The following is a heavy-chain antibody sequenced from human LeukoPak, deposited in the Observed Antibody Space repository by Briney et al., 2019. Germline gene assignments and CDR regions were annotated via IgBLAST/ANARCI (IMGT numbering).Heavy chain of an antibody. CDR1: GITFSGYA. CDR2: VSYDGRHK. V-gene: IGHV3-30*04. D-gene: IGHD3-16*01. CDR3: ARDWGFDY. J-gene: IGHJ4*02. Sequence: GRSLRLSCAASGITFSGYAMHWVRQAPGKGLEWVAVVSYDGRHKYYADSVKGRFTISRDNSNNTLYLEMNSLRAEDTAMYYCARDWGFDYWGQGTLVTVSP.